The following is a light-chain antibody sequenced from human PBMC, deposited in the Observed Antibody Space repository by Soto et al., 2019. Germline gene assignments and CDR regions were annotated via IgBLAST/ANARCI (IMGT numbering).Light chain of an antibody. CDR1: QGISSR. CDR3: QQYNTSPIT. V-gene: IGKV1-13*02. Sequence: IQLTQSPSSLSASVGDRVTITCRASQGISSRLAWYQQKPGKAPKLLIYVVSCLESGVPSRFSGSGSGTEFTLTISSLQPDDFAVYYCQQYNTSPITFGQGTRLEIK. CDR2: VVS. J-gene: IGKJ5*01.